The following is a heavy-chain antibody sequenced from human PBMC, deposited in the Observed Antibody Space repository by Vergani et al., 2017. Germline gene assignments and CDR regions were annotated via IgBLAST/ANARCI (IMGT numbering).Heavy chain of an antibody. J-gene: IGHJ4*02. V-gene: IGHV4-38-2*01. CDR3: ARHPITMVRGVISYFDY. D-gene: IGHD3-10*01. CDR1: GYSISSGYY. CDR2: IYHSGST. Sequence: QVQLQESGPGLVKPSETLSLTCAVSGYSISSGYYWGWIRQPPGKGLEWIGSIYHSGSTYYNPSLKSGVTISVDTSKNQFSLKLSSVTAADTAVYYCARHPITMVRGVISYFDYWGQGTLVTVSS.